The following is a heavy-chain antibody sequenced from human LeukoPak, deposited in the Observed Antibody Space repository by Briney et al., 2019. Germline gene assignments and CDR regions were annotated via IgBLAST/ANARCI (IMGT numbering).Heavy chain of an antibody. J-gene: IGHJ6*03. CDR2: IIPIFGTA. V-gene: IGHV1-69*13. D-gene: IGHD3-3*01. CDR1: GGTFSSYA. CDR3: ARAERITIFGVVTPGYYYYMDV. Sequence: ASVKVSCKASGGTFSSYAISWVRQAPGQGLEWMGGIIPIFGTANSAQKFQGRVTITADESTSTAYMELSSLRSEDTAVYYCARAERITIFGVVTPGYYYYMDVWGKGTTVTVSS.